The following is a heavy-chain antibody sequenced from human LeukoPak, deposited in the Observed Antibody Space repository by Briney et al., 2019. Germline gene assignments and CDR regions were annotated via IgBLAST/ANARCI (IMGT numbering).Heavy chain of an antibody. CDR3: ARRWGYDYVWGY. V-gene: IGHV4-34*01. CDR2: INHSGST. J-gene: IGHJ4*02. D-gene: IGHD3-16*01. CDR1: GGSFSGYY. Sequence: PSETLSLTCAVYGGSFSGYYWSWIRQPPGKGLEWIGEINHSGSTNYNPSLKSRVTISVDTSKNQFSLKLSSVTAADTAVYYCARRWGYDYVWGYWGQGTLVTVSS.